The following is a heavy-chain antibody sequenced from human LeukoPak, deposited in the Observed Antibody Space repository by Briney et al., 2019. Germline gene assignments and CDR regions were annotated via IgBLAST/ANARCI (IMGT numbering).Heavy chain of an antibody. V-gene: IGHV1-69*01. Sequence: SVKVSCKASGGTFSSYAISWVRQAPGQGLEWMGGIIPIFGTANYAQKFQGRVTITADESTSTAYMELSSLRSEDTAVYYCARSIVVVVAATGNYYYYYMDVWGKGTTVTISS. CDR2: IIPIFGTA. CDR3: ARSIVVVVAATGNYYYYYMDV. CDR1: GGTFSSYA. D-gene: IGHD2-15*01. J-gene: IGHJ6*03.